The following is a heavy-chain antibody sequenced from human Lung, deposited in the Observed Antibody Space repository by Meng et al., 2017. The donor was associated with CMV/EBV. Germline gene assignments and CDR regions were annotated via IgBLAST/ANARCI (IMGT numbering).Heavy chain of an antibody. J-gene: IGHJ4*02. CDR2: LSWNSGSI. CDR1: GFTFDDYA. CDR3: AKESSGFDY. Sequence: SXKISCAASGFTFDDYAMHWVRQAPGKGLEWVSGLSWNSGSIGYADSVKGRFTISRDNAKNSLYLQMNSLRAEDTALYYCAKESSGFDYWGQGTLVTVSS. V-gene: IGHV3-9*01. D-gene: IGHD6-19*01.